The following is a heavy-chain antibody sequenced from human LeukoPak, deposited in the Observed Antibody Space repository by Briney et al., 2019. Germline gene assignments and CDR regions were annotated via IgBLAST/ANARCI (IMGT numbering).Heavy chain of an antibody. V-gene: IGHV3-23*01. CDR2: ISGSGGST. CDR1: GFTFSSYA. Sequence: GGSLRLSCAASGFTFSSYAMSWVRQTPGKGLEWVSDISGSGGSTYYADSVKGRFTISRDNSKNTLYLQMNSLRAEDTAVYYCAKDKAGSTAYYFDYWGQGTLVTVSS. J-gene: IGHJ4*02. CDR3: AKDKAGSTAYYFDY. D-gene: IGHD6-13*01.